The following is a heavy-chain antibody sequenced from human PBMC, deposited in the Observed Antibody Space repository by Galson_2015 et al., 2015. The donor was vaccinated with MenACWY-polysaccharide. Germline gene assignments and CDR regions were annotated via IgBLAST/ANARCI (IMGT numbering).Heavy chain of an antibody. CDR1: GFTFSSYA. Sequence: SLRLSCAASGFTFSSYAMSWVRQAPGKGLEWVSAISGSGGSTYYADSVKGRFTISRDNSKNTLYLQMNSLRAEDTAVYYCAKDSTWLSMVRGLNPFDYWGQGTLVTVSS. CDR2: ISGSGGST. CDR3: AKDSTWLSMVRGLNPFDY. J-gene: IGHJ4*02. D-gene: IGHD3-10*01. V-gene: IGHV3-23*01.